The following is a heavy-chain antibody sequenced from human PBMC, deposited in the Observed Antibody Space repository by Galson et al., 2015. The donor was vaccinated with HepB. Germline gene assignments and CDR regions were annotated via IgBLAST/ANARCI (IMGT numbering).Heavy chain of an antibody. CDR3: ARRGSASSGYYRDAFDI. CDR2: IYPGDSDT. V-gene: IGHV5-51*01. CDR1: GYSSTSYW. J-gene: IGHJ3*02. D-gene: IGHD3-22*01. Sequence: QSGAEVKKPGESLKISCKGSGYSSTSYWIGWVRQMPGKGLEWMGIIYPGDSDTRYSPSFQGQVTISADKSISTAYLQWSSLKASDTAMYYCARRGSASSGYYRDAFDIWGQGTMVTVSS.